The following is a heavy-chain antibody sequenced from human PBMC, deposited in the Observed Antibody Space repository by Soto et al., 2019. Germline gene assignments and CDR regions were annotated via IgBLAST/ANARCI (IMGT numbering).Heavy chain of an antibody. CDR3: AKDMVDTAMVIYYYYGMDV. V-gene: IGHV3-30*18. D-gene: IGHD5-18*01. CDR2: ISYDGSNK. J-gene: IGHJ6*02. CDR1: GFTFSSYG. Sequence: QVQLVESGGGVVQPGRSLRLSCAASGFTFSSYGMHWVRQAPGKGLEWVAVISYDGSNKYYADSVKGRFTISRDNSKNTLYLQINSMSAEDTAVYYCAKDMVDTAMVIYYYYGMDVWGQGTTVTVSS.